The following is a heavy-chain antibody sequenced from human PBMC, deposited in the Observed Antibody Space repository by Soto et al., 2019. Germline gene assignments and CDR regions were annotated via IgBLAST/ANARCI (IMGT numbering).Heavy chain of an antibody. CDR3: AKRVGDY. CDR2: ISGGGGST. V-gene: IGHV3-23*01. CDR1: GLTFSSHA. J-gene: IGHJ4*02. D-gene: IGHD1-26*01. Sequence: GGSLRLSCAVSGLTFSSHAMGWVRQAPGKGLEWVSGISGGGGSTYYADSVKGRFTISRDNSKNTMYLQMKSLRAEDTAVYYCAKRVGDYWGQGTLVTVSS.